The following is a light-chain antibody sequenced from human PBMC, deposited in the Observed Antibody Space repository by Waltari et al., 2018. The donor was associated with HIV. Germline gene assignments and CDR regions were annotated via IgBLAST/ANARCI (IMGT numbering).Light chain of an antibody. Sequence: DINMTQSPSSLSASVGDRVTITCRASESIISYLNWYHQSPGKAPTLLIFGTSTLQDGVPSRFSGSGSETEFALSIAGLQREDFGTYFCRQTFSPPRTFGPGT. CDR3: RQTFSPPRT. J-gene: IGKJ2*01. V-gene: IGKV1-39*01. CDR1: ESIISY. CDR2: GTS.